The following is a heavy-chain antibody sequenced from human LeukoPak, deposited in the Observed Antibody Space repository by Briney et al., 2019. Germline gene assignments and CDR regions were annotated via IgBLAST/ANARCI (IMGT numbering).Heavy chain of an antibody. Sequence: PSETLSLTCTVSGGSISSSSYSWGRIRQPPGKGLEWIGTFYYSGSTYYNPSLKSRVTISVDTFRNHFSLKLNSVTAADTAVYYCARPYDRGAFDIWGQGTMVTVSS. CDR3: ARPYDRGAFDI. D-gene: IGHD3-22*01. V-gene: IGHV4-39*01. J-gene: IGHJ3*02. CDR1: GGSISSSSYS. CDR2: FYYSGST.